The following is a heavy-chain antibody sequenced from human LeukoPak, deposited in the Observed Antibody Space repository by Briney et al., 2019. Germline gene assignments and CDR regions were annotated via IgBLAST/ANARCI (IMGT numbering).Heavy chain of an antibody. CDR1: GYTFTSYG. D-gene: IGHD3-22*01. J-gene: IGHJ4*02. CDR3: ARDQYQTRGSFNDSPFDY. Sequence: ASVKVSCKASGYTFTSYGISWVRQAPGQGLEWMGWISAYNGNTNYAQKLQGRVTMTTDTSTSTAYMELRSLRSDDTAVYYCARDQYQTRGSFNDSPFDYWGQGTLVTVSS. V-gene: IGHV1-18*01. CDR2: ISAYNGNT.